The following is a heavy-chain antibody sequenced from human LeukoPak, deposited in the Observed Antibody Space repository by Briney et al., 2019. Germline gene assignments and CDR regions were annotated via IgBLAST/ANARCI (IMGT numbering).Heavy chain of an antibody. J-gene: IGHJ4*02. CDR2: ISSSGRTI. V-gene: IGHV3-11*04. Sequence: PGGSLRLSYAASGFTLSDYYINWIRQAPGKGLEWLSYISSSGRTIHYADSVKGRFTISRDNAQKLLYLQMNSLTVEDTAVYYCTIAGSYRFDYWGQGTLVTVSP. CDR1: GFTLSDYY. CDR3: TIAGSYRFDY. D-gene: IGHD3-16*02.